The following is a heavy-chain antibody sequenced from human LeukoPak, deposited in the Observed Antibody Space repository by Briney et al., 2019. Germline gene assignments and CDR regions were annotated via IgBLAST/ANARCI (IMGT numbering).Heavy chain of an antibody. CDR3: ARDIGGYYDSSGYYSGTYYFDY. Sequence: GASVKVSCKASGYTFTSYYMHWVRQAPGQGLEWMAIINPSGGSTSYAQKFQGRVTMTRDTSTSTVYMELSSLRSEDTAVYYCARDIGGYYDSSGYYSGTYYFDYWGQGTLVTVSS. CDR2: INPSGGST. CDR1: GYTFTSYY. D-gene: IGHD3-22*01. J-gene: IGHJ4*02. V-gene: IGHV1-46*01.